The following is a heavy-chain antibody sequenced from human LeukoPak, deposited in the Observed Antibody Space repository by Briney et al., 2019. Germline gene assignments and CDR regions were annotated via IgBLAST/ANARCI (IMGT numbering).Heavy chain of an antibody. D-gene: IGHD1-26*01. CDR1: GYSFSGYY. CDR3: APTAAKSGTYYFDY. J-gene: IGHJ4*02. CDR2: INPDTGAT. Sequence: ASVEVSCKASGYSFSGYYMHWVRQAPGQGLEWMGWINPDTGATNYAQKFQGRVTMTRDTSISTAYMELSSLRSDDTAVYYCAPTAAKSGTYYFDYWGQGTLVTVSS. V-gene: IGHV1-2*02.